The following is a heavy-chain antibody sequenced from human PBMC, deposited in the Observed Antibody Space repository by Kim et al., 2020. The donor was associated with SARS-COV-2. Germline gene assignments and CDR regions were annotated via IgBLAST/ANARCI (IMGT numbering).Heavy chain of an antibody. J-gene: IGHJ5*02. D-gene: IGHD2-15*01. CDR3: ARHDCSGGSCKVSWFDP. V-gene: IGHV4-39*01. CDR2: IYYSGST. Sequence: SETLSLTCTVSGGSISSSSYYWGWIRQPPGKGLEWIGSIYYSGSTYYNPSLKSRVTISVDTSKNQFSLKLSSVTAADTAVYYCARHDCSGGSCKVSWFDPWGQGTLVTVSS. CDR1: GGSISSSSYY.